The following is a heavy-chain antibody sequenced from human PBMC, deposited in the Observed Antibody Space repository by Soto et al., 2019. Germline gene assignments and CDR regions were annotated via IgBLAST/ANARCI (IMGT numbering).Heavy chain of an antibody. CDR1: GFPFSSLW. Sequence: EVQLVESGGGLVLPGGSLRLSCAASGFPFSSLWMSWVSQAPGKGLEWVANIKHDGSDQYYVESVKGRFTISRDNARNSLSLQMNSLRGDDTAVYYCTRAGGSYYFHFWGQGTLVTVSA. CDR2: IKHDGSDQ. V-gene: IGHV3-7*01. J-gene: IGHJ4*02. D-gene: IGHD3-10*01. CDR3: TRAGGSYYFHF.